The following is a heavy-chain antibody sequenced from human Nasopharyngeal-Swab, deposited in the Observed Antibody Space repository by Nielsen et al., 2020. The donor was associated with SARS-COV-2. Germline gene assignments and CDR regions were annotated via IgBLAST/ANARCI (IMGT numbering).Heavy chain of an antibody. CDR1: GFTFSTYN. D-gene: IGHD1-26*01. Sequence: GASLRLSCAASGFTFSTYNMNWVRQAPGKGLEWVSSISSSSTYIYYADSVKGRFTISRDNAKNSLYLQMNSLRAEDTAVYYCAREGSSSIVGATFFDYWGQGTLVTVSS. V-gene: IGHV3-21*01. J-gene: IGHJ4*02. CDR2: ISSSSTYI. CDR3: AREGSSSIVGATFFDY.